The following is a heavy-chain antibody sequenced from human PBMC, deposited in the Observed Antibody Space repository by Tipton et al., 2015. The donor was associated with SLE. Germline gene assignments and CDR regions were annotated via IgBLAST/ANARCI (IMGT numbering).Heavy chain of an antibody. D-gene: IGHD6-19*01. Sequence: SLRLSCAASGFTFSSYGMHWVRQAPGKGLEWVAFIRYDGSNKYYADSVKGRFTISRDNSKNSLYLQMNSLRAEDTAVYYCARDSRSGWSHDYWGQGTLVTVSS. V-gene: IGHV3-30*02. CDR1: GFTFSSYG. J-gene: IGHJ4*02. CDR2: IRYDGSNK. CDR3: ARDSRSGWSHDY.